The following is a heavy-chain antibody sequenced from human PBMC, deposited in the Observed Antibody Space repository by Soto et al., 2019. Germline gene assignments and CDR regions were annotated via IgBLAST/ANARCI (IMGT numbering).Heavy chain of an antibody. V-gene: IGHV1-2*02. CDR1: GYTFTGYY. Sequence: ASVKVSCKASGYTFTGYYIHWVRQAPGQGLEWMGWINPNNGDTNYAQKFQGRVTMTRDTSTSTAYMELSSLTFDDTAVYYCARHSGYDYGFDYWGQGNLVTVYS. J-gene: IGHJ4*02. CDR2: INPNNGDT. CDR3: ARHSGYDYGFDY. D-gene: IGHD5-12*01.